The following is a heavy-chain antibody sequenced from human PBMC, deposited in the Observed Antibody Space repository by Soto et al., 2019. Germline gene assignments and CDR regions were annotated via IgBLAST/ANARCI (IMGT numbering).Heavy chain of an antibody. CDR3: ARDNGVVGATPYYYYYGMDV. CDR1: GFTVSSNY. D-gene: IGHD1-26*01. CDR2: IYSGGST. V-gene: IGHV3-66*01. J-gene: IGHJ6*02. Sequence: GGSLRLSCAASGFTVSSNYMSWVRQAPGKGLEWVSVIYSGGSTYYADSVKGRFTISRDNSKNTLYLQMNSLRAEDTAVYYCARDNGVVGATPYYYYYGMDVWGQGTTVTVSS.